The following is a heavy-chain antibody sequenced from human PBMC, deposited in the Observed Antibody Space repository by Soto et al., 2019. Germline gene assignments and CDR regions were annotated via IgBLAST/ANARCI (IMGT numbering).Heavy chain of an antibody. D-gene: IGHD3-22*01. V-gene: IGHV4-34*01. CDR2: INHSGST. Sequence: SETLSLTCAVYGGSFSGYYWSWIRQPPGKGLEWIGEINHSGSTNYNPSLKSRVTISVDTSKNQFSLKLSSVTAADTAVYYCARGLYYYDSSGYYQRRGYYFDYWGQGTLVTVSS. J-gene: IGHJ4*02. CDR3: ARGLYYYDSSGYYQRRGYYFDY. CDR1: GGSFSGYY.